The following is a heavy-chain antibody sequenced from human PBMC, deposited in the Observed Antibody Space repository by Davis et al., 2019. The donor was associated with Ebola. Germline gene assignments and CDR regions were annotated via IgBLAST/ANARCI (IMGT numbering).Heavy chain of an antibody. V-gene: IGHV4-59*12. CDR3: ARFPALYYYYGMDV. CDR1: GGSISSYY. CDR2: IYYSGST. J-gene: IGHJ6*02. D-gene: IGHD2-2*01. Sequence: SETLSLTCTVSGGSISSYYWSWIRQPPGKGLEWIGYIYYSGSTNYNPSLKSRVTISVDTSKNQFSLELRSLTATDTAVYYCARFPALYYYYGMDVWGQGTTVTVSS.